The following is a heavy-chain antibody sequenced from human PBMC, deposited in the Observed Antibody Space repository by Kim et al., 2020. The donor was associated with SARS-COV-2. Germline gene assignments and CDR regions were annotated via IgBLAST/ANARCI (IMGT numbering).Heavy chain of an antibody. J-gene: IGHJ5*02. V-gene: IGHV4-39*07. Sequence: SETLSLTCTVSGGSISSSSYYWGWIRQPPGKGLEWIGSIYYSGSTYYNPSLKSRVTISVDTSKNQFSLKLSSVTAADTAVYYCARDEDGSGSYSSSWGFDPWGQGTLVTVSS. CDR2: IYYSGST. CDR1: GGSISSSSYY. D-gene: IGHD1-26*01. CDR3: ARDEDGSGSYSSSWGFDP.